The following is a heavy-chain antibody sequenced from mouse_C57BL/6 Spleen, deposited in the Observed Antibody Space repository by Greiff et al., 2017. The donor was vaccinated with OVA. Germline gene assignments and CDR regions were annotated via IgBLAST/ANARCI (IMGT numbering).Heavy chain of an antibody. CDR2: IYPGSGST. Sequence: VQLQQPGAELVKPGASVKMSCKASGYTFTSYWITWVKQRPGQGLEWIGDIYPGSGSTNYNEKFKSKATLTVDTSSSTAYMQLSSLTSEDSAVYYCARGHYYGSSHFDYWGQGTTLTVSS. J-gene: IGHJ2*01. D-gene: IGHD1-1*01. V-gene: IGHV1-55*01. CDR3: ARGHYYGSSHFDY. CDR1: GYTFTSYW.